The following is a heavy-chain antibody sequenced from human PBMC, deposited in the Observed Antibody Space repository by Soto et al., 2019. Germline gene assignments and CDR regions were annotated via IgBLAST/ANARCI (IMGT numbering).Heavy chain of an antibody. CDR1: GGTFSSYT. CDR2: IIPILGIA. V-gene: IGHV1-69*08. CDR3: ARERYYGSGSFVDHYYGMDV. D-gene: IGHD3-10*01. J-gene: IGHJ6*02. Sequence: QVQLVQSGAEVKKPGSSVKVSCKASGGTFSSYTISWVRQAPGQGLEWMGRIIPILGIANYAQKFQGRVTITADKSTSTAYMELSSLRSEDTAVYYCARERYYGSGSFVDHYYGMDVWGQGTTVTVSS.